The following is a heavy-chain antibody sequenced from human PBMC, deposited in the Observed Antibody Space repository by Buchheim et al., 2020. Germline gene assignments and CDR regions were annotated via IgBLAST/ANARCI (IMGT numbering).Heavy chain of an antibody. V-gene: IGHV3-30*18. CDR2: ISYDGSNK. CDR1: GFTFSSYG. Sequence: QVQLVESGGGVVQPGRSLRLSCAASGFTFSSYGMHWVRQAPGKGLEWVAVISYDGSNKYYAEYVKGRFTMSRDNSKNTLYLQMNILRAEDTAVYYCAKDFRSWFDPWGQGTL. CDR3: AKDFRSWFDP. J-gene: IGHJ5*02.